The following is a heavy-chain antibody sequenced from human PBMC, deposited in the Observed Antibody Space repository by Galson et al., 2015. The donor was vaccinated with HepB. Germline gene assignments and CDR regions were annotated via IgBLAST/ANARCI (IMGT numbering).Heavy chain of an antibody. V-gene: IGHV3-11*06. Sequence: SLRLSCAASGFTFSDYYMSWIRQAPGKGLEWLSYISSSIIYTNYADSVKGRFTISRDNVKNSMYLQMNRLRAEDTAVYYCARVADSDYGDHSHFDSWGQGTLVTVSS. D-gene: IGHD4-17*01. J-gene: IGHJ4*02. CDR3: ARVADSDYGDHSHFDS. CDR1: GFTFSDYY. CDR2: ISSSIIYT.